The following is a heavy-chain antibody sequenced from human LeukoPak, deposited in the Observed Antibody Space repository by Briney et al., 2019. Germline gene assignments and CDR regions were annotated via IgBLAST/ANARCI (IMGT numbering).Heavy chain of an antibody. D-gene: IGHD2-21*01. Sequence: PGGSLRLSRAASGFTFSKYGIHWVRQAPGKGLEWVAFIFYDGIKDYYADSVKGRFTISRDNSKNTVFLQMNSLRGDDTALYYCAKDRLAYKYYYYMDVRGKRTAVTVSS. CDR3: AKDRLAYKYYYYMDV. CDR2: IFYDGIKD. V-gene: IGHV3-30*02. CDR1: GFTFSKYG. J-gene: IGHJ6*03.